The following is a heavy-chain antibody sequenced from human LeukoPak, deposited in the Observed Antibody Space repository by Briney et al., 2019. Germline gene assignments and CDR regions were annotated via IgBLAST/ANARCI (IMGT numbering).Heavy chain of an antibody. V-gene: IGHV4-39*01. CDR1: GGSISSSSYY. CDR2: IYYSRRT. D-gene: IGHD3-10*01. J-gene: IGHJ5*02. CDR3: ARHSITMVRGVIIPVNWFDP. Sequence: SETLSLTCTVSGGSISSSSYYWGWIRQPPGKGLEWIGRIYYSRRTYYNPFLKSRVTISVDTSKNQFSLKLSSVTAADTAVYYCARHSITMVRGVIIPVNWFDPWGQGTLVTVSS.